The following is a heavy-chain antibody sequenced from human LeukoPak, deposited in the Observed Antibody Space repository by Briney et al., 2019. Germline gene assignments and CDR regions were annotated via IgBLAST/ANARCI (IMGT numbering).Heavy chain of an antibody. CDR2: IYYSGST. J-gene: IGHJ3*02. CDR1: GCSISSGYY. CDR3: ARPLQLWYAFDI. D-gene: IGHD3-10*01. V-gene: IGHV4-61*05. Sequence: SETLSLTCTVSGCSISSGYYWGWIRQPPGKGLEWIGYIYYSGSTNYNPSLKSRVTISVDTSKNQFSLKLSSVTAADTAVYYCARPLQLWYAFDIRGQGTMVTVSS.